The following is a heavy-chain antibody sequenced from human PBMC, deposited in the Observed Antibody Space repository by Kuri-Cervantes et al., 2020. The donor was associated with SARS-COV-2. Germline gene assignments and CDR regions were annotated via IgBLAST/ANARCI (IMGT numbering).Heavy chain of an antibody. CDR1: GFTFSVYW. J-gene: IGHJ4*02. CDR3: SVAVGY. V-gene: IGHV3-7*02. CDR2: INQDGSAK. D-gene: IGHD1-26*01. Sequence: GESLKISCAASGFTFSVYWMTWVRQAPGKGLEWVANINQDGSAKYYVDSVKGRFTISRDNAKNTLYLQMNSLRAEDTAVYYYSVAVGYWGQGTLVTVSS.